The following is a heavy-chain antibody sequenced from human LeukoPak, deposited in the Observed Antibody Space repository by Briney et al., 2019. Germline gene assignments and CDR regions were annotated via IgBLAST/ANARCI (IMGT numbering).Heavy chain of an antibody. CDR1: GFSFSTHS. CDR3: AREITAAGNYFDY. CDR2: ISSSSSYI. V-gene: IGHV3-21*01. Sequence: GGSLRLSCAASGFSFSTHSMNWVRQAPGKGLEWVSSISSSSSYIYYADSVKGRFAISRDNAQNSLYLQMNSLRAEDTALYYRAREITAAGNYFDYWGQGTLVTVSS. J-gene: IGHJ4*02. D-gene: IGHD6-13*01.